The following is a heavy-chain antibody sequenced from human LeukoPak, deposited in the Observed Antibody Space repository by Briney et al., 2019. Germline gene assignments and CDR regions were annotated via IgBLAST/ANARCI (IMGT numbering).Heavy chain of an antibody. CDR1: GYRFTTDMYT. D-gene: IGHD6-19*01. Sequence: ASVKVSCKASGYRFTTDMYTIHWLRQAPGHRLEWIGWINAGNGNTKYSQKFQGRVTITGDTSARTVYMEVSSLVSEDTAVYYCARDSDSSGWSWVYWGQGTLVTVSS. CDR3: ARDSDSSGWSWVY. J-gene: IGHJ4*02. V-gene: IGHV1-3*01. CDR2: INAGNGNT.